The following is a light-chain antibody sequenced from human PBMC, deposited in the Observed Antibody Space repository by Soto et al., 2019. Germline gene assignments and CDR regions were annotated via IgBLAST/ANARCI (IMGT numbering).Light chain of an antibody. Sequence: EIVLTQSPGTLSLSPGERATLSCRATQSVRSSYLAWYQQKPGQAPRLLIYGASSRATGIPDRITGSGSGTDFTLTISRLEPGDSAIYYCQQRASWPPFTFGQGTKLEV. V-gene: IGKV3-20*01. CDR3: QQRASWPPFT. J-gene: IGKJ2*01. CDR2: GAS. CDR1: QSVRSSY.